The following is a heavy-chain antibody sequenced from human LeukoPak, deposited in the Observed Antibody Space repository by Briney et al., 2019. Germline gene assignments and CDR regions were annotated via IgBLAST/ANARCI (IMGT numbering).Heavy chain of an antibody. CDR1: GFIFNNYG. CDR2: ISNDDGGI. J-gene: IGHJ5*02. D-gene: IGHD5-12*01. Sequence: PGGSLRLSCAASGFIFNNYGLIWVRQAPGKGLQWVSAISNDDGGITYADFVKGRFTISKDNSKNTLSLQMNSLSAEDTALYFCAKGGSGYFLDLWGQGTLVTVSS. V-gene: IGHV3-23*01. CDR3: AKGGSGYFLDL.